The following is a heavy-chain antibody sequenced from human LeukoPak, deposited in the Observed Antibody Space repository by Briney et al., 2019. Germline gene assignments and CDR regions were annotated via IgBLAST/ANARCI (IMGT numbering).Heavy chain of an antibody. Sequence: ASVKVSCKASGYTFTSYGISWVRQAPGQGLEWMGWISAYNGNTNYAQKLQGRVTMTTDTSTSTAYMELRSLRSDDTAVYYCARDPRIVVVPAAIRGEYFDYWGQVTLVTVSS. CDR3: ARDPRIVVVPAAIRGEYFDY. V-gene: IGHV1-18*01. J-gene: IGHJ4*02. CDR1: GYTFTSYG. D-gene: IGHD2-2*02. CDR2: ISAYNGNT.